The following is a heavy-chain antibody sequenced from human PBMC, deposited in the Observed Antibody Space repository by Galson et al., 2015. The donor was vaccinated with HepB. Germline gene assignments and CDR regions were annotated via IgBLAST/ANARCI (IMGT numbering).Heavy chain of an antibody. CDR1: GYTFTSYG. D-gene: IGHD3-9*01. Sequence: SVKVSCKASGYTFTSYGISWVRQAPGQGLEWMGWISAYNGNTNYAQKLQGRVTMTTDTSTSTAYMELRSLRSDDTAVYYCARGGGHDILTGYLTLGGFDYWGQGTLVTVSS. CDR2: ISAYNGNT. V-gene: IGHV1-18*04. J-gene: IGHJ4*02. CDR3: ARGGGHDILTGYLTLGGFDY.